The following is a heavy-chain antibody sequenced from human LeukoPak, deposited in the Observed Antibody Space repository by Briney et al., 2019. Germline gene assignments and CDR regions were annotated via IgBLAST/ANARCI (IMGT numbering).Heavy chain of an antibody. CDR2: ISSDGSST. CDR3: ASSPNWNGAEHYFEH. Sequence: GGSLRLSCAASGFTFSSYAMYWVRQAPGKGLVWVSRISSDGSSTIYADSVKGRFTISRDNAKNTLYLQMNSLRAEDTAVYYCASSPNWNGAEHYFEHWGPGTLVLVSS. V-gene: IGHV3-74*01. CDR1: GFTFSSYA. J-gene: IGHJ4*02. D-gene: IGHD1-1*01.